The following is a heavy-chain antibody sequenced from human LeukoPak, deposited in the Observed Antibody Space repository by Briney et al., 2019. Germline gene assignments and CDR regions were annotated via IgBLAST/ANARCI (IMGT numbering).Heavy chain of an antibody. CDR2: ISGSGGST. J-gene: IGHJ5*02. Sequence: GGSLRLSCAASGFTFSSYAMSWVRQAPGKGLEWVSAISGSGGSTYYADSVKGRFTISRDNSKNTLYLQMNSLRAEDTAVCYCANLGGSYYLQSDPWGQGTLVTVSS. D-gene: IGHD1-26*01. CDR3: ANLGGSYYLQSDP. CDR1: GFTFSSYA. V-gene: IGHV3-23*01.